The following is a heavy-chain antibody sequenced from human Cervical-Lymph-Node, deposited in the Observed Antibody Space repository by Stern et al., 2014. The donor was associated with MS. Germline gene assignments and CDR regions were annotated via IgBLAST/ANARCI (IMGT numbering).Heavy chain of an antibody. V-gene: IGHV3-30*03. Sequence: VQLVESGGGVVQPGASLRLSCVASGLNFSSSGMHWVRQAPGKVLEWVAVLSSGGNNKHYADLLQGRFTISRDNAKSTLYLQMNSLRPEDTAVYYCSRHSRTGWFDPWGRGTLVTVSS. CDR2: LSSGGNNK. CDR1: GLNFSSSG. D-gene: IGHD7-27*01. CDR3: SRHSRTGWFDP. J-gene: IGHJ5*02.